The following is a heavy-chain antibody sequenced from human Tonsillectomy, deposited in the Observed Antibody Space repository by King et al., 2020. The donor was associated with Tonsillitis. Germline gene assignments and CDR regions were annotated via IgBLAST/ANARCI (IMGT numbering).Heavy chain of an antibody. D-gene: IGHD4-17*01. CDR1: GFTFSSFV. CDR2: ISYDGNNK. Sequence: VQLVESGGGVVQPGRSLRLSFAASGFTFSSFVVHWVRQAPGKGLEGVADISYDGNNKFYADSVKGRFTISRDNSKNTLYLQLNSLKTEDTAVYYCARRDGALDYYYYGLDVWGQGTTVTVSS. CDR3: ARRDGALDYYYYGLDV. V-gene: IGHV3-30-3*01. J-gene: IGHJ6*02.